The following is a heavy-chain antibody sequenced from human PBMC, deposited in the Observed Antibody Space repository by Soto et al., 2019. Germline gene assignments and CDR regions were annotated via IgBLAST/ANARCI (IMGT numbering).Heavy chain of an antibody. Sequence: SETLSLTCTVSGGSISSSSYYWGWIRQPPGKGLEWIGSIYYSGSTYYNPSLKSRVTISVDTSKNQFSLKLSSVTAADTAVYYCARPFRYSSSWYDNWFDPWDQGTLVTVSS. J-gene: IGHJ5*02. D-gene: IGHD6-13*01. CDR3: ARPFRYSSSWYDNWFDP. CDR1: GGSISSSSYY. CDR2: IYYSGST. V-gene: IGHV4-39*01.